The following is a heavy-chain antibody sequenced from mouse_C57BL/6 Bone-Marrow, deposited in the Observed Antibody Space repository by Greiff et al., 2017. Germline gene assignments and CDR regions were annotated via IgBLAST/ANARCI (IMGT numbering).Heavy chain of an antibody. D-gene: IGHD2-12*01. V-gene: IGHV1-15*01. CDR3: YYTWFAY. CDR2: IDPETGGT. J-gene: IGHJ3*01. CDR1: GYTFTDYE. Sequence: QVHVKQSGAELVRPGASVTLSCKASGYTFTDYEMHWVKQTPVHGLEWIGAIDPETGGTAYNQKFKGKAILTADKSSSTAYMELRSLTSEDSAVYYCYYTWFAYWGQGTLVTVSA.